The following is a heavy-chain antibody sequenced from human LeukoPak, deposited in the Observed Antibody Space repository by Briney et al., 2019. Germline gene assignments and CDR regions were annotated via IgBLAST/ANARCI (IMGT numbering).Heavy chain of an antibody. CDR3: AKVYQSPLRYFDWLSPNAFDI. CDR2: ISYDGSNK. Sequence: PGGSLRLSCAASGFTFSSYGVHWVRQAPGKGLEWVAVISYDGSNKYYADSVKGRFTISRDNSKNTLYLQMNSLRAEDTAVYYCAKVYQSPLRYFDWLSPNAFDIWGQGTMVTVSS. CDR1: GFTFSSYG. V-gene: IGHV3-30*18. D-gene: IGHD3-9*01. J-gene: IGHJ3*02.